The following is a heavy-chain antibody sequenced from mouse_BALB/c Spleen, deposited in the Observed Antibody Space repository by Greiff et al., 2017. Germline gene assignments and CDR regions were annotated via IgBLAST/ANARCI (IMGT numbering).Heavy chain of an antibody. CDR2: ISDGGSYT. CDR1: GFTFSDYY. Sequence: EVQGVESGGGLVKPGGSLKLSCAASGFTFSDYYMYWVRQTPEKRLVWVATISDGGSYTYYPDSVKGRFTISRDNAKNNLYLQMSSLKSEDTAMYYCAREGSSERAWFAYWGQGTLVTVSA. CDR3: AREGSSERAWFAY. D-gene: IGHD3-1*01. V-gene: IGHV5-4*02. J-gene: IGHJ3*01.